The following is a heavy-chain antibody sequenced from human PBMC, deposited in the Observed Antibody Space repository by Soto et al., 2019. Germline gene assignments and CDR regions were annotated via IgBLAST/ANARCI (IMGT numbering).Heavy chain of an antibody. D-gene: IGHD5-12*01. Sequence: SSETLSLTCTVSGASVSSGSYYWTWIRQPPGKGLEWIGYIYYDESTNYNPSLKSRVTMSIDTSKNQFSLKLSSVTAADTAVYYCARGYVYFDYWGQGILVTVSS. CDR3: ARGYVYFDY. CDR2: IYYDEST. V-gene: IGHV4-61*01. CDR1: GASVSSGSYY. J-gene: IGHJ4*02.